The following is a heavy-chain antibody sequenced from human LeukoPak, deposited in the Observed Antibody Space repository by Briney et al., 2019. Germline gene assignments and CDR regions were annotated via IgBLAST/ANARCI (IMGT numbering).Heavy chain of an antibody. CDR1: GYTLTELS. CDR2: FDPEDGET. D-gene: IGHD6-6*01. Sequence: GASVKVSCTVSGYTLTELSMHWVRQAPGKGLEWMGGFDPEDGETIYAQKFQGRVTMTEDTSTDTAYMELSSLRSEGTAVYYCATAGSSPSLGDFDYWGQGTLVTVSS. CDR3: ATAGSSPSLGDFDY. V-gene: IGHV1-24*01. J-gene: IGHJ4*02.